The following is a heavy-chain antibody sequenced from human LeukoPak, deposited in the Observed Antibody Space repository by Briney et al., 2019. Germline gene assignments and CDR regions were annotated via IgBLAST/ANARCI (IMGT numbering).Heavy chain of an antibody. D-gene: IGHD2-2*01. CDR1: GFSFSSYA. V-gene: IGHV3-23*01. CDR2: IVGRGGNT. J-gene: IGHJ4*02. CDR3: SKGLGWDSTGCYD. Sequence: GGSLRLSCAASGFSFSSYAMSWVRQAPGKGLEWVSAIVGRGGNTFYTDSVKGRLTISRTTFKHTLCLQMDRLRPADPAVSYCSKGLGWDSTGCYDWGQGTLVTVSS.